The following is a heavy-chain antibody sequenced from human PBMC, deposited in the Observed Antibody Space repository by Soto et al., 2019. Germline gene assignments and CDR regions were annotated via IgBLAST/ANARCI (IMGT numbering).Heavy chain of an antibody. CDR2: ISGSGGST. CDR3: AKDPGRVRGVIIAYMDV. CDR1: GFTFSSYA. V-gene: IGHV3-23*01. D-gene: IGHD3-10*01. Sequence: EVQLLESGGGLVQPGGSLRLSCAASGFTFSSYAMSWVRQAPGKGLEWVSAISGSGGSTYYADSVKGRFTISRDNSKNTLYLQMNSLRAEDTAVYYCAKDPGRVRGVIIAYMDVWGKGTTVTVSS. J-gene: IGHJ6*03.